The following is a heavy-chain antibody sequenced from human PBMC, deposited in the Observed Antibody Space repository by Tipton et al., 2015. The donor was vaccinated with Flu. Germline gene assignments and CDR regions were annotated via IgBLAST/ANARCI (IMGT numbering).Heavy chain of an antibody. CDR2: IHHSGSV. Sequence: LRLSCAASGFTFSDYWGWIRQPPGKGLEWIGSIHHSGSVYYNPSLKSRVTISEDTSKNQFSLKLSSVTAADTAVYYCARQGQTPAYYFDSWGQGALVTVSS. V-gene: IGHV4-38-2*01. CDR3: ARQGQTPAYYFDS. J-gene: IGHJ4*02. CDR1: GFTFSDY.